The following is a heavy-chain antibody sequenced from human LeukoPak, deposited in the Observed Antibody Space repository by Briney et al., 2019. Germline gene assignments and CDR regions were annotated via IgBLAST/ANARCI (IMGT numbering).Heavy chain of an antibody. V-gene: IGHV1-8*01. Sequence: EASVKVSCKASGYTFTSYDINWVRQATGQGLEWMGWMNPNSGNTGYAQKFQGRVTMTRNTSMSTAYMELSSLRSEDTAVYYCARGMVVAARDWFDPWGQGTLVTVSS. J-gene: IGHJ5*02. D-gene: IGHD2-15*01. CDR1: GYTFTSYD. CDR2: MNPNSGNT. CDR3: ARGMVVAARDWFDP.